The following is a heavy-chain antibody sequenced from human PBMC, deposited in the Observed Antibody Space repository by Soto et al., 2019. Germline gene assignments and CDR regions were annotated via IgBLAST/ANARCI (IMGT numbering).Heavy chain of an antibody. Sequence: SVKVSCKASGGTLGSYPISWVRQAPGQGLEWMGGIIPIFGTPNYAQKFQGRVMITADENTSTADMELSSLRSEDTAVYYCARDEPYYGMDVWGQGTTVTVSS. CDR2: IIPIFGTP. CDR1: GGTLGSYP. CDR3: ARDEPYYGMDV. J-gene: IGHJ6*02. D-gene: IGHD3-16*01. V-gene: IGHV1-69*13.